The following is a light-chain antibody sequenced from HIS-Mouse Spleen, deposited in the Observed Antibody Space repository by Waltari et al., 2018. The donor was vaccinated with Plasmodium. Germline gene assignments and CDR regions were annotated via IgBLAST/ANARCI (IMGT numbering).Light chain of an antibody. Sequence: EIVMTQSPATLSVSPGERATISCRASQRVSRNLAWYQQKPGQSPRLRIYGASTRATGIPARFSGSWSWTEFTLIISSLQSEDFAVYYCQQYNNWPPYTFGQGTKLEIK. V-gene: IGKV3-15*01. J-gene: IGKJ2*01. CDR1: QRVSRN. CDR2: GAS. CDR3: QQYNNWPPYT.